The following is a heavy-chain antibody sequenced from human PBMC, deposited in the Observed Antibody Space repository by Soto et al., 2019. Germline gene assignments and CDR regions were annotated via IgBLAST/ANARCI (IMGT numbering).Heavy chain of an antibody. CDR1: GGSIRSYY. Sequence: SATLSLTCTVSGGSIRSYYWSWIRQPPGKGPEWIGYIYYSGSTNYTPSLKSRVTISVDTTKNQFSMKLSSVTAAGTAVYYCARTRVATGGYYSDYWGQRTLDTVSS. D-gene: IGHD6-25*01. CDR2: IYYSGST. V-gene: IGHV4-59*01. J-gene: IGHJ4*02. CDR3: ARTRVATGGYYSDY.